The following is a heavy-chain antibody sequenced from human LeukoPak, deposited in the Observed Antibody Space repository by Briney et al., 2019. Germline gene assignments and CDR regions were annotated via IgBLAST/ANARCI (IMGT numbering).Heavy chain of an antibody. CDR1: GDSISSGGYY. CDR3: ARDCSSTNCYLI. D-gene: IGHD2-2*01. V-gene: IGHV4-31*03. Sequence: PSQTLSLTCTVSGDSISSGGYYWTWIRQLPGKGLEWIGYNSDSGSTYYNPSLKSRINTSIDTSKNQFSLRLSSVTAADTAVYYCARDCSSTNCYLIWGQGTLVTVSS. J-gene: IGHJ4*02. CDR2: NSDSGST.